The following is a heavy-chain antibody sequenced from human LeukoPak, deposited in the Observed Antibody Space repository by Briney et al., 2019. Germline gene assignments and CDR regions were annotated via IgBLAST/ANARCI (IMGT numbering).Heavy chain of an antibody. CDR2: IYYSGST. CDR3: ARGRLGYGDPLDY. D-gene: IGHD4-17*01. CDR1: GGXISSSSYY. Sequence: SETLSLTCTVSGGXISSSSYYWGWIRQPPGKGLEWIGSIYYSGSTNYNPSLKSRVTISVDTSKNQFSLNLSSVTAADTAVYYCARGRLGYGDPLDYWGQGTLVTVSS. V-gene: IGHV4-39*07. J-gene: IGHJ4*02.